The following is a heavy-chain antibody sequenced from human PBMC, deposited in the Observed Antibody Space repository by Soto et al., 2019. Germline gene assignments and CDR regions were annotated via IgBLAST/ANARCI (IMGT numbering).Heavy chain of an antibody. CDR2: IYYSGST. J-gene: IGHJ5*02. CDR3: ATQEVGGSYVYTFDP. D-gene: IGHD1-26*01. Sequence: QLHLRESGPGLVKPSETLSLTCTVSGGSITSSSYYWGWIRQPPGKGLEWIGSIYYSGSTYYNPSLESRVTIAVDTSKNQFSLKLSSVTAPDTAVYYCATQEVGGSYVYTFDPWGQGTLVTVSS. CDR1: GGSITSSSYY. V-gene: IGHV4-39*01.